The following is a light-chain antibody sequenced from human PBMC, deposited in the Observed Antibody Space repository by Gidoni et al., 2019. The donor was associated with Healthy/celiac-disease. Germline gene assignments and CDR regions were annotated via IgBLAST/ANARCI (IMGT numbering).Light chain of an antibody. J-gene: IGKJ5*01. CDR3: QQYGILPPIT. Sequence: EILLTQSPGTLSLSPGERATLSCRASLSVSSSYLAWYQQKPGQAPRLLIYGASSRATGIPDRVSGSGSGTDFTLTISRLEPENFAVYYCQQYGILPPITFGQGTRLEIK. CDR2: GAS. CDR1: LSVSSSY. V-gene: IGKV3-20*01.